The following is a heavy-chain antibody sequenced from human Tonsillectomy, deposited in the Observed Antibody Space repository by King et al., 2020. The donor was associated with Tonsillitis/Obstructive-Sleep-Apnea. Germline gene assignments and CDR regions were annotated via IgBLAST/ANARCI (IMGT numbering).Heavy chain of an antibody. D-gene: IGHD3-3*01. CDR2: SKSKTDGGTT. J-gene: IGHJ4*02. CDR3: TYSYYDFWSGQTSDY. V-gene: IGHV3-15*01. Sequence: VQLVESGGGLVKPGGSLRLSCAASGCTFSNAWMSWVRQAPGKGLEWVGRSKSKTDGGTTDYAAPVKGRFTIARDDSKNNLYLQMNSLKTEDTAVYYCTYSYYDFWSGQTSDYWGQGTLVTVSS. CDR1: GCTFSNAW.